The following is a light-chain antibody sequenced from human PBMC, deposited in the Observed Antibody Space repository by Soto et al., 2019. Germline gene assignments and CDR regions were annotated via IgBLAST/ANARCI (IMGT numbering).Light chain of an antibody. CDR2: DAS. CDR1: QSVSSY. Sequence: EIVLTQSPATLSLSPGERATLSCRASQSVSSYLAWYQQKPDQAPRLLIYDASNRATGIPARFSGSGSGTDFTLTISSLEPEDFAVFYCQQRSNWPKWTFGQGTKVDIK. V-gene: IGKV3-11*01. J-gene: IGKJ1*01. CDR3: QQRSNWPKWT.